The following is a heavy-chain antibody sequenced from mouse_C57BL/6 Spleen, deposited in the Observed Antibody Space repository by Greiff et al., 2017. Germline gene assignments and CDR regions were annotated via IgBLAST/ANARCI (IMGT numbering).Heavy chain of an antibody. V-gene: IGHV1-54*01. CDR3: SREVYSNYVWFAY. CDR2: INPGSGGT. J-gene: IGHJ3*01. Sequence: QVQLKQSGAELVRPGPSVKVSCKASGYAFTNYLIEWVKQRPGRGLEWIGVINPGSGGTNYNEKLKGKATLTADKSSSTAYMQLSSLKSEDTAVYYCSREVYSNYVWFAYWGQGTLVTVSA. D-gene: IGHD2-5*01. CDR1: GYAFTNYL.